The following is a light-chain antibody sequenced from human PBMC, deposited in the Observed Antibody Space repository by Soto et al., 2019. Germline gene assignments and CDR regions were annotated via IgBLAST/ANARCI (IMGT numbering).Light chain of an antibody. CDR1: QSISNY. V-gene: IGKV1-39*01. Sequence: DIQMTQSPSSLSASVGARVTITCRASQSISNYLSWYQQRPGKAPQLLIYLASSLPSGVPSRFSGCGSGADFTLTISVLQPEDSATYYCQQTYKTPLTFGQGTKVDIK. CDR3: QQTYKTPLT. CDR2: LAS. J-gene: IGKJ1*01.